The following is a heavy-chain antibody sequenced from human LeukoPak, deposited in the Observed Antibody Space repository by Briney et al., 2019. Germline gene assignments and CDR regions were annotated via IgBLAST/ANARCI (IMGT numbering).Heavy chain of an antibody. J-gene: IGHJ4*02. CDR3: ARGIAARGKYYFVY. V-gene: IGHV4-39*01. D-gene: IGHD6-6*01. CDR1: GDSISSSIYY. CDR2: FYYSGST. Sequence: TSETLSLTCSVSGDSISSSIYYWGWIRQPPGKGLEWIGSFYYSGSTYYNPSLKSRVTISVDMSKNQLSLKVSSVTAADTAVYYCARGIAARGKYYFVYWGQGTLVTVSS.